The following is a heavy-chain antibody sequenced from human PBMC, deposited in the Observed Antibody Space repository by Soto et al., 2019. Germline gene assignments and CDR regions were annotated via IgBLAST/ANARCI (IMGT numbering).Heavy chain of an antibody. J-gene: IGHJ4*02. CDR1: GFTFDGYS. CDR2: ISWNSGTI. V-gene: IGHV3-9*01. Sequence: PWGTLSLSCAASGFTFDGYSMNWVRQAPGKGLEWVSGISWNSGTITNADSVKGRFTISRNNAKNSLFLQMNSMRAEDTALYFCEKDRSARSSLFDYWGPGTLVTVSS. CDR3: EKDRSARSSLFDY.